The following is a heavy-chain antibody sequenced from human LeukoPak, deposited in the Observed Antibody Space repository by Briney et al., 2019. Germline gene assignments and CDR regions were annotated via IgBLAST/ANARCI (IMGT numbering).Heavy chain of an antibody. D-gene: IGHD3-10*01. V-gene: IGHV1-69*04. CDR3: ARDTGDYGSGNYYSPPEGKTYFYYYGMDV. CDR1: GGTFSSYA. J-gene: IGHJ6*02. CDR2: IIPILGIA. Sequence: EASVKVSCKASGGTFSSYAISWVRQAPGQGLEWMGRIIPILGIANYAQKFQGRVTITADKSTSTAYMELSSLRSEDTAVYYCARDTGDYGSGNYYSPPEGKTYFYYYGMDVWGQGTTVTVSS.